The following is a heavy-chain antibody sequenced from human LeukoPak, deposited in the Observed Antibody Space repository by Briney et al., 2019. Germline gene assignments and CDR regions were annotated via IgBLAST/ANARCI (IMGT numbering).Heavy chain of an antibody. J-gene: IGHJ4*02. D-gene: IGHD5-12*01. CDR1: GFTFSSCG. Sequence: GGSLRLSCAASGFTFSSCGMSWVRQTPGKGLEWVSGISGSGGRTYQADAVKGQFTISRDNSKNTRFLQMNSLRGEDTAVYYWAKDREGLSSGYELEYFDYWGQGTLVTVSS. CDR3: AKDREGLSSGYELEYFDY. V-gene: IGHV3-23*01. CDR2: ISGSGGRT.